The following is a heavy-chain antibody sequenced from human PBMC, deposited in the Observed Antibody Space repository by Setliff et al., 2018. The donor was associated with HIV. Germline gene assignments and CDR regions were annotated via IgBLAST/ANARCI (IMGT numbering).Heavy chain of an antibody. CDR2: IIPILGIA. CDR1: GGTFSSYA. CDR3: AREPRGSSSWHHNDAFDI. V-gene: IGHV1-69*10. Sequence: SVKVSCKASGGTFSSYAISWVRQAPGQGLEWMGGIIPILGIANYAQKFQGRVTITADESTSTAYMELSSLRSEDTAVYYCAREPRGSSSWHHNDAFDIWGQGTMVTVSS. J-gene: IGHJ3*02. D-gene: IGHD6-13*01.